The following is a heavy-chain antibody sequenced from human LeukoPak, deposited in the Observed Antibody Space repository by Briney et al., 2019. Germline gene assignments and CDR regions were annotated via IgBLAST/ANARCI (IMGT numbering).Heavy chain of an antibody. D-gene: IGHD3-10*01. V-gene: IGHV3-11*01. J-gene: IGHJ4*02. CDR2: ISNSGSTI. Sequence: GGSLRLSCAVSGFSFSGYYMSWVRQAPGKGLEWVSYISNSGSTIYYADSVKGRFTISRDNAKNSLYLQMNSLRAEDTAMYYCVRDLDEDSGGTHFDFWGQGTLVTVSS. CDR1: GFSFSGYY. CDR3: VRDLDEDSGGTHFDF.